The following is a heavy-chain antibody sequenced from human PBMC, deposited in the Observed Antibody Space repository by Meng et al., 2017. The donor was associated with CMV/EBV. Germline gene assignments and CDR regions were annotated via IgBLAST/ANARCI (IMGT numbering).Heavy chain of an antibody. J-gene: IGHJ6*02. V-gene: IGHV1-18*01. CDR3: ARLVVPAAISYYYYYGMDV. Sequence: ASVKVSCKASGYTFTSYGISWVRQAPGPGLEWMGWISAYNGNTNYAQKLQGRVTMTTDTSTSTAYMELRSLRSDDTAVYYCARLVVPAAISYYYYYGMDVWGQGTTVTVSS. CDR1: GYTFTSYG. CDR2: ISAYNGNT. D-gene: IGHD2-2*01.